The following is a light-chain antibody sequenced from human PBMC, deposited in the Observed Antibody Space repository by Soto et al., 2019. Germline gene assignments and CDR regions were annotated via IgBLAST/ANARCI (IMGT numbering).Light chain of an antibody. CDR1: SSDVGGYNY. Sequence: QSALTQPASVSGSPGQSITISCTGTSSDVGGYNYVSWYQQHPGKAPKLMIYEVSNRPSGVSNRFSGSKSGNTASLTISGLQAEDGVDYYCRSNTHSSPPFVFGPGTNLPVL. CDR3: RSNTHSSPPFV. J-gene: IGLJ1*01. V-gene: IGLV2-14*01. CDR2: EVS.